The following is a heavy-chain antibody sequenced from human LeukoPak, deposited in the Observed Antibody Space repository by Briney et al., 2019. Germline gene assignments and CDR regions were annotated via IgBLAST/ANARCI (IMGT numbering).Heavy chain of an antibody. J-gene: IGHJ4*02. V-gene: IGHV1-46*01. D-gene: IGHD6-19*01. CDR2: INPSGGST. CDR1: GYTFTSYY. Sequence: ASVEVSCKASGYTFTSYYMHWVRQAAGQGLEWMGIINPSGGSTKYAQKFQGRVTMTRDMSTSTVYMEVSSLRSEDTAVYYCAETSSAWYFDYWGQGTLVTVSS. CDR3: AETSSAWYFDY.